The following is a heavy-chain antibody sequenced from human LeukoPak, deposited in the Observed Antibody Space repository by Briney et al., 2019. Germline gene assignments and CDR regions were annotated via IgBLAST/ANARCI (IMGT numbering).Heavy chain of an antibody. V-gene: IGHV3-23*01. D-gene: IGHD6-19*01. CDR3: AKGVAVASPYYFDY. CDR2: ISGSGDNT. Sequence: GGSLRLSCVASGLTFSNYAMSWVRQAPGKGLEWVSAISGSGDNTYHADSVKGRFTISRDNSKNTLYLQMNSLRAEDTAVYYCAKGVAVASPYYFDYWGQGTLVTVSS. CDR1: GLTFSNYA. J-gene: IGHJ4*02.